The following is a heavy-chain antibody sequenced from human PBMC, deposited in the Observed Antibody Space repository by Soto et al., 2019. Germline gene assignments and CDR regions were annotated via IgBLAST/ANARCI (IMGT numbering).Heavy chain of an antibody. CDR1: GGSISSYY. J-gene: IGHJ4*02. Sequence: SETLSLTCTVSGGSISSYYWSWIRQPPWKGLEWIGYIYYSGSTNYNPSLKSRVTISVDTSKNQFSLKLSSVTAADTAVYYCARAEYYYDSSGYQYYFDYWGQGTLVTVSS. V-gene: IGHV4-59*01. CDR2: IYYSGST. D-gene: IGHD3-22*01. CDR3: ARAEYYYDSSGYQYYFDY.